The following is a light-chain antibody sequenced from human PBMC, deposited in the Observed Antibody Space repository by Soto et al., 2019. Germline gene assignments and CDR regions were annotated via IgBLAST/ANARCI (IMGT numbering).Light chain of an antibody. CDR3: SSYTSASTLLYL. CDR2: GVT. J-gene: IGLJ1*01. V-gene: IGLV2-14*01. Sequence: QSVLTQPASVSGSPGQSITISFTGTSSDVGGYNYVSWYQQHPGIAPKLLIYGVTNRPSGVSPRFSGSKSGNTASLTISGLQAEAEADYHCSSYTSASTLLYLFGTGTKLTVL. CDR1: SSDVGGYNY.